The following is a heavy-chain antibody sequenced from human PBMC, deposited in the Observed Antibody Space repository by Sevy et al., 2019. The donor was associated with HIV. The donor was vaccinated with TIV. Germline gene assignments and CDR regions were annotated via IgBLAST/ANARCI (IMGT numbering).Heavy chain of an antibody. CDR3: TRVGGLTDYGMDV. V-gene: IGHV4-61*01. CDR2: IYYNVRI. D-gene: IGHD1-26*01. CDR1: GGSVSSDTYF. Sequence: SETLSLTCTVSGGSVSSDTYFWTWIRQPPGKGLEFIGYIYYNVRINYNPSLKSRVTISVDTSKNQFSLKVTSVTAADTAVYYCTRVGGLTDYGMDVWGQGTTVTVSS. J-gene: IGHJ6*02.